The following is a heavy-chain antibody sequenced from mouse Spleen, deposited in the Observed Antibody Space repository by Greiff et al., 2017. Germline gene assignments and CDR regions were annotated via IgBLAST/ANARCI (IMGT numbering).Heavy chain of an antibody. Sequence: EVKLMESGGGLVKPGGSLKLSCAASGFTFSDYGMHWVRQAPEKGLEWVAYISSGSSTIYYADTVKGRFTISRDNAKNTLFLQMTSLRSEDTAMYYCAREDYGSSLDYWGQGTTLTVSS. CDR2: ISSGSSTI. J-gene: IGHJ2*01. CDR3: AREDYGSSLDY. CDR1: GFTFSDYG. V-gene: IGHV5-17*01. D-gene: IGHD1-1*01.